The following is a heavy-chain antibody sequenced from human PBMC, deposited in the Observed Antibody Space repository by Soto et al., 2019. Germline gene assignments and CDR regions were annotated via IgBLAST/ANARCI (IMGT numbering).Heavy chain of an antibody. V-gene: IGHV3-23*01. CDR2: TSGSGATT. J-gene: IGHJ5*01. CDR1: GFTFSSYA. CDR3: AKLRYFDWSAYNWFEY. D-gene: IGHD3-9*01. Sequence: GGSLRLSCAASGFTFSSYAMTWVRQAPGKGLEWVSGTSGSGATTSYADSVKGRFTVSRDNSKNTLYLQMNSLRVEDTAVYHCAKLRYFDWSAYNWFEYWGQGT.